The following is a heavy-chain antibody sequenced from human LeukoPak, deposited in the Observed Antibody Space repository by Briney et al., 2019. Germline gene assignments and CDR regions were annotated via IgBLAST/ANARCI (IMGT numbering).Heavy chain of an antibody. V-gene: IGHV3-53*05. CDR1: DITFSGDS. CDR3: ARDRAGTKAWVEFDP. J-gene: IGHJ5*02. Sequence: PGGSLRLSCAASDITFSGDSMHWVRQAPGRGLEWVSLIYADGATHYADSVKGRFTISRDNSKNTVYLEMNSLRPEDTAVYYCARDRAGTKAWVEFDPWGQGTLVTVSS. CDR2: IYADGAT. D-gene: IGHD3-10*01.